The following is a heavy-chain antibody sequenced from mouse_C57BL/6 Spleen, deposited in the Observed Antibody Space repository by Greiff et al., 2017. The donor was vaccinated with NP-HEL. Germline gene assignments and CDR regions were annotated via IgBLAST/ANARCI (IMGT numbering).Heavy chain of an antibody. D-gene: IGHD2-4*01. J-gene: IGHJ3*01. V-gene: IGHV1-22*01. CDR1: GYTFTDYN. Sequence: EVQLQQSGPELVKPGASVKMSCKASGYTFTDYNMHWVKQSHGKSLEWIGYINPNNGGTSYNQKFKGKATLTVNKSSSTAYMELRSLTSEDSAVYYCAREEGDYDYFFAYWGQGTLVTVSA. CDR3: AREEGDYDYFFAY. CDR2: INPNNGGT.